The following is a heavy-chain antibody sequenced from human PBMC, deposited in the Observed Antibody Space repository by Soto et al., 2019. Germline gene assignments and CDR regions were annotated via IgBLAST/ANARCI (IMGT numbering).Heavy chain of an antibody. CDR1: GFTFSSYA. CDR3: AKEAPFRTLIPATCWHFDY. V-gene: IGHV3-23*01. D-gene: IGHD3-16*01. J-gene: IGHJ4*02. Sequence: GGSLRLSCAASGFTFSSYAMSWVRQAPGKGLEWVSGISGSGDSTYYADSVKGRFTISRDNSKNTLSLQMNSLRVEDTAVYYYAKEAPFRTLIPATCWHFDYWGQGTVVTVSS. CDR2: ISGSGDST.